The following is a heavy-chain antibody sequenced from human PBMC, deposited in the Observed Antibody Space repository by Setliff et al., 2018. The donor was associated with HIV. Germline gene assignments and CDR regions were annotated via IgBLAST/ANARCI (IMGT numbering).Heavy chain of an antibody. Sequence: NPSETLSLTCNVSGGSISSSSYYWSWIRQPPGKGLEWIGYIYYSGSTYYNPSLKSRVTISVDTSKNQFSLKLSSVTAADTAVYYCARRSGFALDYWGQGTLVTVSS. J-gene: IGHJ4*02. CDR2: IYYSGST. D-gene: IGHD5-12*01. CDR3: ARRSGFALDY. CDR1: GGSISSSSYY. V-gene: IGHV4-39*07.